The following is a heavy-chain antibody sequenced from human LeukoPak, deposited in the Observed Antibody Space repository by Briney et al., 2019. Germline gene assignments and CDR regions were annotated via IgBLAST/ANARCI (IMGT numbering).Heavy chain of an antibody. V-gene: IGHV1-24*01. CDR2: FDPEDGET. D-gene: IGHD3-22*01. CDR1: GYTLTELS. Sequence: ASVKVSCKVSGYTLTELSMHWVRQAPGKGLEWMGGFDPEDGETIYAQKFQGRVTMTEDTSTDTAYMELSSLRSEDTAVYYCATVSYYDSSLPDWGQGTLVTVSS. CDR3: ATVSYYDSSLPD. J-gene: IGHJ4*02.